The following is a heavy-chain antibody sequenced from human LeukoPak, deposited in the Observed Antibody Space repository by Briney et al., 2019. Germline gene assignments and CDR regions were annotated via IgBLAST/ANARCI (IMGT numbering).Heavy chain of an antibody. D-gene: IGHD7-27*01. CDR1: GFTFSSYS. CDR3: PRGWGLFDY. Sequence: PGGSLRLSCAASGFTFSSYSMNWVRQAPGKGLEWISYIRRTSGTIYYADSVKGRFPISADTAKNSLYLQMNSLRAEDTAVYYRPRGWGLFDYWGQGTLVTVSS. J-gene: IGHJ4*02. V-gene: IGHV3-48*04. CDR2: IRRTSGTI.